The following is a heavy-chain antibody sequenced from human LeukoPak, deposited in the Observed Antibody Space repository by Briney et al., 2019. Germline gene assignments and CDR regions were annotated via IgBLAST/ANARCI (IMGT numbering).Heavy chain of an antibody. Sequence: GGSLRLSCAASGFTFSSYGIHWVRQAPGKGLEWVAFIGYDGTNKYYADSVKGRFTISRDNSKNTLYLQMNSLRADDTAVYYCARDTLGEGEDANYAVYYFDYWGQGTVVTVSS. CDR3: ARDTLGEGEDANYAVYYFDY. V-gene: IGHV3-30*02. CDR1: GFTFSSYG. D-gene: IGHD4/OR15-4a*01. CDR2: IGYDGTNK. J-gene: IGHJ4*02.